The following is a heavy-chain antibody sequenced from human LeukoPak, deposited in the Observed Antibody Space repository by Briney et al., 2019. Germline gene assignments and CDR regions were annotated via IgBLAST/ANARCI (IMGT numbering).Heavy chain of an antibody. D-gene: IGHD3-10*01. CDR1: GFTFSSHV. Sequence: GGSLRLSRAASGFTFSSHVLSWVRQAPGKGLEWVSALIGGGGNTYYAASVKGRFTISRDNSKNTLYLQMSSLRAEDTAVYYCAKDLRGGSGSFFDYWGQGTLVTVSS. V-gene: IGHV3-23*01. J-gene: IGHJ4*02. CDR3: AKDLRGGSGSFFDY. CDR2: LIGGGGNT.